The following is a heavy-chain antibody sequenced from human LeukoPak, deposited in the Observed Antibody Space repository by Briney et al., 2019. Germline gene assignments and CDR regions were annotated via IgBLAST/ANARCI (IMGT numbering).Heavy chain of an antibody. CDR1: GFTFGDYA. CDR3: ASGYYDSSGYPFDY. D-gene: IGHD3-22*01. CDR2: INHSGST. Sequence: GSLRLSCTASGFTFGDYAMSWFRQPPGKGLEWIGEINHSGSTNYNPSLKSRVTISVDTSKNQFSLKLSSVTAADTAVYYCASGYYDSSGYPFDYWGQGTLVTVSS. J-gene: IGHJ4*02. V-gene: IGHV4-34*01.